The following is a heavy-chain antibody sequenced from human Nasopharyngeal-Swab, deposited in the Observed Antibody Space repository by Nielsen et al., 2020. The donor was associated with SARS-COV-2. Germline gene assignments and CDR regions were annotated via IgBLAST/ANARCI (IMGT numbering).Heavy chain of an antibody. CDR3: ARGPITLRWWFDP. CDR1: GGSISSYY. CDR2: VYSNGSP. V-gene: IGHV4-4*07. J-gene: IGHJ5*01. Sequence: SETLSLTCTVSGGSISSYYWSWIRQPAGKRLEWIGRVYSNGSPNYNPSLKSRVTTSADTSKNQFSLKLTSVTAADTAVYYCARGPITLRWWFDPWGQGTLVTVSS. D-gene: IGHD2-21*01.